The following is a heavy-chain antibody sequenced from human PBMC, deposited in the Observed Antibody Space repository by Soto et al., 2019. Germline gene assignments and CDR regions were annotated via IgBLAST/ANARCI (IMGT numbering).Heavy chain of an antibody. J-gene: IGHJ3*02. CDR2: IWYDGSNK. Sequence: GGSLKLSCAASGFPFSSYGMHWVRQAPGKGLEWVAVIWYDGSNKYYADSVKGRFTISRDNSKNTLYLQMNSLRAEDTAVYYCAREVSVLNAFDIWGQGTMVTVSS. D-gene: IGHD2-8*01. CDR1: GFPFSSYG. CDR3: AREVSVLNAFDI. V-gene: IGHV3-33*01.